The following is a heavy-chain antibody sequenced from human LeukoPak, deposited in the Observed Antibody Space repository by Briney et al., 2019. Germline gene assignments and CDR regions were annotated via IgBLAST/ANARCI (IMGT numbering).Heavy chain of an antibody. CDR2: VYYTGST. D-gene: IGHD3-22*01. Sequence: SETLSLTCTVSGASISSTSHYWGWIRQPPGKGLEWIGSVYYTGSTYYNPSLKSRVTISVDTSKNQFSLKLSSVTAADTAVYYCARDSYDSSGYYEPLDYWGQGTLVTVSS. CDR3: ARDSYDSSGYYEPLDY. J-gene: IGHJ4*02. V-gene: IGHV4-39*07. CDR1: GASISSTSHY.